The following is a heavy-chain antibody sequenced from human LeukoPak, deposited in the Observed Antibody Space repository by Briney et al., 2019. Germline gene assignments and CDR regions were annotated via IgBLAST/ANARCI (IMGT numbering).Heavy chain of an antibody. J-gene: IGHJ4*02. D-gene: IGHD6-13*01. CDR3: ARGFASSRHFDY. Sequence: GGSLRLSCAASGFTFRSYWMHWVRQAPGKGLVWVSRINSDGSSTSYADSVKGRFTISRDNAKNTLYLQMNNLRAEGTAVYYCARGFASSRHFDYWGQGTLVTVSS. CDR2: INSDGSST. CDR1: GFTFRSYW. V-gene: IGHV3-74*01.